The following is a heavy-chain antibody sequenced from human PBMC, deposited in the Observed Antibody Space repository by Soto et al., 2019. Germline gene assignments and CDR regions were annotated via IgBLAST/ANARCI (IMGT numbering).Heavy chain of an antibody. D-gene: IGHD6-19*01. CDR1: GFSFDKYA. Sequence: GGSLRLSCVASGFSFDKYAMAWVRQAPGKGLEWVSHVAAGGGHTYYAESVKGRFTISRDNSKNTLYLQMNSLRAEDTAVYYCARDSAPEGVWGQGTMVTVSS. CDR2: VAAGGGHT. CDR3: ARDSAPEGV. J-gene: IGHJ3*01. V-gene: IGHV3-23*01.